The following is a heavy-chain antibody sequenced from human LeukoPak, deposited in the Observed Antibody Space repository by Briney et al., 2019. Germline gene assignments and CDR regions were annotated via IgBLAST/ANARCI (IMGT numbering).Heavy chain of an antibody. CDR3: ARGSAGGSYFGNWFDP. CDR1: GGSISSSSYY. D-gene: IGHD1-26*01. V-gene: IGHV4-39*07. Sequence: SETLSLTCTVSGGSISSSSYYWGWIRQPPGKGLEWIGSIYYSGSTYYNPSLKSRVTMSVDTSKNQFSLKLSSVTAADTAVYYCARGSAGGSYFGNWFDPWGQGTLVTVSS. J-gene: IGHJ5*02. CDR2: IYYSGST.